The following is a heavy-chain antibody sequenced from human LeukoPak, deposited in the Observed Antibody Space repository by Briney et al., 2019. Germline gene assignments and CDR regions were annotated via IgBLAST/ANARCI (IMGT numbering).Heavy chain of an antibody. D-gene: IGHD2-2*01. CDR2: INHSGST. CDR1: GGSFSGYY. Sequence: SETLSLTCAVYGGSFSGYYWSWIRQPPGKGLEWIGEINHSGSTNYNPSLKSRATISVDTSKNQFSLKLSSVTAAATAVYYCARGTKVVPAARIPFDYWGQGTLVTVSS. CDR3: ARGTKVVPAARIPFDY. V-gene: IGHV4-34*01. J-gene: IGHJ4*02.